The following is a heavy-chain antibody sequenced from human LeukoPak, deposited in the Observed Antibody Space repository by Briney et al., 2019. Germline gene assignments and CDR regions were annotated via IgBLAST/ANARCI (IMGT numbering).Heavy chain of an antibody. D-gene: IGHD4/OR15-4a*01. V-gene: IGHV4-59*01. J-gene: IGHJ6*02. CDR3: ARRVPHYGMDV. Sequence: PSETLSLTCTVSGGSISSYYWSWIRQPPGKGLEWIGYIYSSGSTSYNPSLKSRVTISVDTSKNQFSLKLSSVTAADTAVYYCARRVPHYGMDVWGQGTTVTVSS. CDR1: GGSISSYY. CDR2: IYSSGST.